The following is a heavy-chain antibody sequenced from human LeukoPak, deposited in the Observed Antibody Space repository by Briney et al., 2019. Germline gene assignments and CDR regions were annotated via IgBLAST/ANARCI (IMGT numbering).Heavy chain of an antibody. CDR1: GFTFDDYA. CDR3: AKDMYSGSYSTGVDY. V-gene: IGHV3-9*01. D-gene: IGHD1-26*01. Sequence: GGSLRLSCAASGFTFDDYAMHWVRQAPGKGLEWVSGITWNSGSIGYADSVKGRFTISRDNAENSLYLQTNSLRAEDTALYYCAKDMYSGSYSTGVDYWGRGTLVTVSS. CDR2: ITWNSGSI. J-gene: IGHJ4*02.